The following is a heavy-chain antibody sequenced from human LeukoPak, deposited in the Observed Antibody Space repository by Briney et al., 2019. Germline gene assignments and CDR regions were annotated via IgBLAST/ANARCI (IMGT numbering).Heavy chain of an antibody. D-gene: IGHD3-10*01. J-gene: IGHJ4*02. V-gene: IGHV5-10-1*01. CDR3: ARHGPTSWFYDY. Sequence: GESLRISCKGSGYSFTSYWISWVRQMPGKGLEWMGRIDPSDSYTNYSPSFQGHVTISVDKSFSTAYLQWSSLKASDTAMYYCARHGPTSWFYDYWGQGTLVTVSS. CDR2: IDPSDSYT. CDR1: GYSFTSYW.